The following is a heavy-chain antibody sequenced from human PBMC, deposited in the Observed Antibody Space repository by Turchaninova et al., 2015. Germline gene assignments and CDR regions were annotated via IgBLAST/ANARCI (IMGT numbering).Heavy chain of an antibody. CDR3: ARDLSLCTGGDCYPTSEYFQH. CDR2: IDPNSGVT. D-gene: IGHD2-8*02. Sequence: QVQLVQPGAEGKKPGASVKVSCKTSGDPLPASPIQSGRQSPGQGFDWMGRIDPNSGVTSLAQKFQGKVTMARDTSSNTAYMDVNSLRSDDTAVYYCARDLSLCTGGDCYPTSEYFQHWGQGTLVTVSS. CDR1: GDPLPASP. J-gene: IGHJ1*01. V-gene: IGHV1-2*06.